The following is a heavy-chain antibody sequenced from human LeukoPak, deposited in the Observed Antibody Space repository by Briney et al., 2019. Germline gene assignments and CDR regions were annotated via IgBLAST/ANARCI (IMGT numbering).Heavy chain of an antibody. CDR3: ARGERN. J-gene: IGHJ4*02. V-gene: IGHV4-34*01. CDR1: GGSFSGYY. Sequence: SETLSLTCAVYGGSFSGYYWSWIRQPPGKGLEWIGEINHSGSTNYNPSLKGRVTISVDTSKNQFSLKLSSVTAADTAVYYCARGERNWGQGTLVTVSS. CDR2: INHSGST.